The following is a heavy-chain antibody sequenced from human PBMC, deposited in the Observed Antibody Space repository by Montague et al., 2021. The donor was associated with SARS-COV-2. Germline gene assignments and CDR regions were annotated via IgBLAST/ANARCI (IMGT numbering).Heavy chain of an antibody. Sequence: SLRLSCAASGFTFSSYSMHWVRQSPGKGLEWASAISGSGGSTYYADSVKGRFTISRDNSKNTLYVQMNSLRAEDTAVYYCAKLTTGYSYGTGDYWGQGTLVTVSS. J-gene: IGHJ4*02. CDR3: AKLTTGYSYGTGDY. D-gene: IGHD5-18*01. CDR2: ISGSGGST. V-gene: IGHV3-23*01. CDR1: GFTFSSYS.